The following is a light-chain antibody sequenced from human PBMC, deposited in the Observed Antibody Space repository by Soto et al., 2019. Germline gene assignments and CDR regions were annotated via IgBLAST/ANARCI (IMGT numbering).Light chain of an antibody. CDR2: NNN. Sequence: QSVLTQPPSVSGTPGQRVTISCSGRSSNIGSNTVSWYQQLPGAAPRLLIYNNNQRPSGVPARFSDSKSGTSASLAISGLQSEDEADYYCAAWDDSLDDLVFGGGTKLTVL. V-gene: IGLV1-44*01. CDR1: SSNIGSNT. J-gene: IGLJ2*01. CDR3: AAWDDSLDDLV.